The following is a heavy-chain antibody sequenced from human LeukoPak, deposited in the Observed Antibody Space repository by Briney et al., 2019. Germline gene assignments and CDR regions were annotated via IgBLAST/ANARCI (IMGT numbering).Heavy chain of an antibody. CDR1: GFTFSSYS. Sequence: PGGSLRLSCAASGFTFSSYSMNCVRQAPGKGLEWVSSISSSSSYIYYADSVKGRFTISRDNAKNSLYLQMNSLRAEDTAVYYCARDPFTSGDYYDSSGYSGYWGQGTLVTVSS. D-gene: IGHD3-22*01. V-gene: IGHV3-21*01. CDR2: ISSSSSYI. J-gene: IGHJ4*02. CDR3: ARDPFTSGDYYDSSGYSGY.